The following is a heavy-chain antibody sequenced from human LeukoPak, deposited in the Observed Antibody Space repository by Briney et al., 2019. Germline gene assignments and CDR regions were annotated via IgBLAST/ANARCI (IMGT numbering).Heavy chain of an antibody. CDR2: IWYDGTKK. CDR1: GFTFSNHG. D-gene: IGHD3-16*02. CDR3: ARDRAVRYFDY. Sequence: GGSLTLSCAVSGFTFSNHGMHWVRQAPGKGLEWVALIWYDGTKKYYADSVKGRLTTSRDNSKNTLYLEMNSLRAEDTAVYYCARDRAVRYFDYWGQGTLVTVSS. V-gene: IGHV3-33*01. J-gene: IGHJ4*02.